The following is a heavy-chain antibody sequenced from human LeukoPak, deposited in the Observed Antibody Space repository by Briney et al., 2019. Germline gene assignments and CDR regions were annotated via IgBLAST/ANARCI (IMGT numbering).Heavy chain of an antibody. Sequence: GSLRLSCAASAFTFGSFGMSWVRQAPGKGLEWVSAISDTGGSTFYTDSVKGRFTISRDNSKNTLYLQMSSLRAEDTAVYYCAKGRIQSYMAPEYWGQGTLVTVSS. V-gene: IGHV3-23*01. CDR3: AKGRIQSYMAPEY. J-gene: IGHJ4*02. CDR1: AFTFGSFG. D-gene: IGHD5-18*01. CDR2: ISDTGGST.